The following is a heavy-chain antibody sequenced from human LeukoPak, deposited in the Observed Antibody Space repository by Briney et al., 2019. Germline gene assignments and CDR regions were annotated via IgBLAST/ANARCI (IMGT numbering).Heavy chain of an antibody. J-gene: IGHJ4*02. Sequence: GGSLRLSCAASGFTFSNYAMSWVRQAPGKGLEWVSNIRGSGDTTFYAESVKGRFIISRDNSKDTLFLQMNSLRDEDTAVYYCAKEYYIAVAGDYYFDYWGQGTLVTVSS. CDR2: IRGSGDTT. D-gene: IGHD6-19*01. CDR3: AKEYYIAVAGDYYFDY. CDR1: GFTFSNYA. V-gene: IGHV3-23*01.